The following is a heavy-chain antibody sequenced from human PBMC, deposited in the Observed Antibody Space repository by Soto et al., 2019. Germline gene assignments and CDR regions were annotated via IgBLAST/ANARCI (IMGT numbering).Heavy chain of an antibody. D-gene: IGHD3-22*01. J-gene: IGHJ4*02. CDR1: GLTLSDHS. Sequence: EVQLVESGGGWSQPDGSLRFPCADSGLTLSDHSFNGFAKLPGKGRYWVARLRDKAQGYSITYAASVKARLTTSRDESKNSVYLQMNSLKTEDTAVYYCVRATYFSDSSGYTRCLDYWGQGTLVTVSS. CDR2: LRDKAQGYSI. V-gene: IGHV3-72*01. CDR3: VRATYFSDSSGYTRCLDY.